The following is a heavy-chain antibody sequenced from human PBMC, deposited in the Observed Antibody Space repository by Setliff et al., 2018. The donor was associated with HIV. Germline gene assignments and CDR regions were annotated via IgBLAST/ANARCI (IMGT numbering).Heavy chain of an antibody. CDR3: ARDRTHRSGWYGYFEY. CDR2: MNPNSGNT. D-gene: IGHD6-19*01. J-gene: IGHJ4*02. CDR1: GSTFSTYD. Sequence: ASVKVSCKPSGSTFSTYDINWVRQATGQGLEWMGWMNPNSGNTGYAQKFQGRVTMTRNTSIRTAYMEVSSLRSDDTAVYYCARDRTHRSGWYGYFEYWGQGTLVTVSS. V-gene: IGHV1-8*01.